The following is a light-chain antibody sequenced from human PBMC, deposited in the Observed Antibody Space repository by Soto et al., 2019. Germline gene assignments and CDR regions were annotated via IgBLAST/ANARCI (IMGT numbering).Light chain of an antibody. CDR2: GAS. CDR3: QQYGSSLFT. V-gene: IGKV3-20*01. CDR1: QTVGVR. J-gene: IGKJ5*01. Sequence: EIVLSQSPATLSASAGERATVSCMASQTVGVRLAWYQHKPGQSPRLLIYGASSRAIGIPDRFRGSGSGTDFTLTINRLDPEDFAVYYCQQYGSSLFTFGQGTRLEIK.